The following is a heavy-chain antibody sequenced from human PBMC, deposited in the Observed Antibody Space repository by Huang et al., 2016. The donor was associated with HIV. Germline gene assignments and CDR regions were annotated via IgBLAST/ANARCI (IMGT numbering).Heavy chain of an antibody. V-gene: IGHV3-53*01. Sequence: EVQLVESGGGLIQPGGSLRLSCAASGFTVSTNYMTWVRQAPGKGLEWGSIIYDDGSTFYTDSVRGRFTISRDNSNNTLYLQMNSLRPEDTAVYYCARRWDWAAFDIWGQGTMVTVFS. D-gene: IGHD1-26*01. J-gene: IGHJ3*02. CDR3: ARRWDWAAFDI. CDR2: IYDDGST. CDR1: GFTVSTNY.